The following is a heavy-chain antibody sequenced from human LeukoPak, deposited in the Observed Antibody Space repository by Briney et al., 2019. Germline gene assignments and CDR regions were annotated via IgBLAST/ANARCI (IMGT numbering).Heavy chain of an antibody. Sequence: ASVKVSCKASGGTFSSYAISWVQQAPGQGLEWVGRIIPIFGIANYAQKFQGRVTITANKSTSTAYMELSSLRSEDTAVYYCAREADYPNWFDPWGQGTLVTVSS. CDR1: GGTFSSYA. V-gene: IGHV1-69*04. CDR2: IIPIFGIA. D-gene: IGHD4-11*01. CDR3: AREADYPNWFDP. J-gene: IGHJ5*02.